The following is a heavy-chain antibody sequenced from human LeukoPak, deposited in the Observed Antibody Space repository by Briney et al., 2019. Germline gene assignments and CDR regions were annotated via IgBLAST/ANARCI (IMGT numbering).Heavy chain of an antibody. CDR1: GFTFSSYG. J-gene: IGHJ4*02. D-gene: IGHD3-10*01. CDR2: ISYDGSNK. V-gene: IGHV3-30*03. CDR3: ARDSITMVRGVTPALDY. Sequence: PGGSLRLSCAASGFTFSSYGMHWVRQAPGKGLEWVAVISYDGSNKYYADSVKGRFTISRDNSKNTLYLRMNSLRAEDTAVYYCARDSITMVRGVTPALDYWGQGTLVTVSS.